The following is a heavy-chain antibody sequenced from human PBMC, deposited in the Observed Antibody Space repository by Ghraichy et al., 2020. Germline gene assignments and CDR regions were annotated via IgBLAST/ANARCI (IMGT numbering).Heavy chain of an antibody. CDR1: GFSFGSYA. Sequence: LSLTCAASGFSFGSYAMKWARQAPGKGMEWIAFITYEGNKKSYADSVKGRFTISRDNSKSIVYLQMDSLRPEDTAMYYCANSASESLFDHWGQGTQVTVSS. V-gene: IGHV3-30*18. J-gene: IGHJ4*02. CDR3: ANSASESLFDH. CDR2: ITYEGNKK.